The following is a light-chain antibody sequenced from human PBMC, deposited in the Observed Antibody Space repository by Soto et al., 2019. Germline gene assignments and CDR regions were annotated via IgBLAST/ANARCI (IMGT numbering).Light chain of an antibody. CDR1: QSVPRDS. Sequence: EVVLTQSPATLSLSPGESATLSCRASQSVPRDSLAWYQQKPGQAPRLLIYGASSRATGIPDRFSGSGSGTGFTLTISSLQPEDFATYYCQQLNSYPHTFGQGTRLEIK. V-gene: IGKV3-20*01. CDR2: GAS. J-gene: IGKJ5*01. CDR3: QQLNSYPHT.